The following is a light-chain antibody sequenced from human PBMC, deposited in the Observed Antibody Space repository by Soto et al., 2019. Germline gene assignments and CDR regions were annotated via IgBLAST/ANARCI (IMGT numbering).Light chain of an antibody. J-gene: IGKJ4*01. CDR1: QSVSSSY. V-gene: IGKV3-20*01. CDR2: AAS. CDR3: QQYGSSPLT. Sequence: EIVLTQSPGTLSLSPGERATISCRASQSVSSSYLAWYQQKPGQAPRLLIYAASSRATGIPDRFSGSGSGTDFTVTINRLEPEDFAVYYCQQYGSSPLTFGGGTKVDIK.